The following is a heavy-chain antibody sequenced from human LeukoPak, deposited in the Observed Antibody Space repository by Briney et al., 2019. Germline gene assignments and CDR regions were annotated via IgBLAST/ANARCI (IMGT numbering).Heavy chain of an antibody. V-gene: IGHV4-59*01. CDR1: GGSISGYY. D-gene: IGHD2-15*01. CDR3: ARVPTGYCSGGSCYPNWFDP. Sequence: SETLSLTCTVSGGSISGYYWSWIRQPPGKGLEWIGYIYYSGSTNYNPSLKSRVTISVDTSKNQFSLKLSSVTAADTAVYYCARVPTGYCSGGSCYPNWFDPWGQGTLVTVSS. J-gene: IGHJ5*02. CDR2: IYYSGST.